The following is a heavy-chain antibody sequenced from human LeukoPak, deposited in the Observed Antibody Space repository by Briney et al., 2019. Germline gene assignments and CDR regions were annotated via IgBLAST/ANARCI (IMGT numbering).Heavy chain of an antibody. Sequence: GRSLRLSCAASGFTFSSYAMHWVRQAPGKGLEWVAVISYDGSNKYYADSVKGRFTISRDNSKNTLYLQMSSLRAEDTAVYFCAKRGVVIRVILVGFHKEAYYFDSWSQGALVTVSS. J-gene: IGHJ4*02. D-gene: IGHD3-22*01. CDR2: ISYDGSNK. CDR1: GFTFSSYA. CDR3: AKRGVVIRVILVGFHKEAYYFDS. V-gene: IGHV3-30*07.